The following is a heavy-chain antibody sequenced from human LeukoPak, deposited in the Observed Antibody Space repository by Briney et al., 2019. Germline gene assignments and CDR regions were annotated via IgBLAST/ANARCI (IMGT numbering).Heavy chain of an antibody. CDR3: ARGVVGALRGEYYFDY. Sequence: SVKVSCKASGGTFSSYAISWVRQAPGQGLEWMGGIIPIFGTANYAQKFQGRVTITADESTSTAYMELSSLRSEDTAVYYCARGVVGALRGEYYFDYWGQGTLVTVSS. D-gene: IGHD1-26*01. V-gene: IGHV1-69*13. CDR1: GGTFSSYA. CDR2: IIPIFGTA. J-gene: IGHJ4*02.